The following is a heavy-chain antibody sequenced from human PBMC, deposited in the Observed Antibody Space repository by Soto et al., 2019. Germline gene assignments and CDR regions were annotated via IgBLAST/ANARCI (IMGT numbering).Heavy chain of an antibody. J-gene: IGHJ3*01. CDR1: GFTFNDYV. CDR2: MTYDGATE. D-gene: IGHD3-3*02. Sequence: QVHLVESGGGVVQPGRSLRLSCAASGFTFNDYVIHWVRQAAGKGLEWVASMTYDGATEYYADSVKGRFTVSRDNSKRTLSLQMNSLRPEATAVYYCARVRLSIAVNDALDVWGQGTTVTVSS. V-gene: IGHV3-30*14. CDR3: ARVRLSIAVNDALDV.